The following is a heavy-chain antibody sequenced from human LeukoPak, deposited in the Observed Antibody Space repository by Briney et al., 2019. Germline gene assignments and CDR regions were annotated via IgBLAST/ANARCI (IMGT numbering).Heavy chain of an antibody. Sequence: ASVKVSCKVSGYTLTELSMHWVRQAPGKGLERMGGFDPEDGETIYAQKFQGRVTMTEDTSTDTAYMELSSLRSEDTAVYYCATDGGCSSTSCNDYGMDVWGKGTTVTVSS. J-gene: IGHJ6*04. D-gene: IGHD2-2*01. CDR2: FDPEDGET. CDR1: GYTLTELS. V-gene: IGHV1-24*01. CDR3: ATDGGCSSTSCNDYGMDV.